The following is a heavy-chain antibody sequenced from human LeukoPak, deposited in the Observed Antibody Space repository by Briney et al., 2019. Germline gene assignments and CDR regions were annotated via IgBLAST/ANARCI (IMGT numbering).Heavy chain of an antibody. Sequence: QSGGSLRLSCAASGFTVSSNYMSWVRQAPGKGLEWVSVIYSGGSTYYADSVKGRFTISRDNSKNTLYLQMNSLRAEDTAVYYCARARKLYYYDSSGYYFDYWGQGTLVTVSS. CDR3: ARARKLYYYDSSGYYFDY. V-gene: IGHV3-53*01. CDR1: GFTVSSNY. CDR2: IYSGGST. D-gene: IGHD3-22*01. J-gene: IGHJ4*02.